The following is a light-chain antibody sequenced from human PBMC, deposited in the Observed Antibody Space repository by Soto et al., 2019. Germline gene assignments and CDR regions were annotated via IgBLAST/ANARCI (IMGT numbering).Light chain of an antibody. CDR2: EGS. CDR3: CSYAGSSTYFYV. CDR1: SSDVGSYNL. V-gene: IGLV2-23*01. Sequence: QSVLTQPASVSGSPGQSITISCTGTSSDVGSYNLVSWYQQQPGKAPKLMIYEGSKRPSGVSNRFSGSKSGNTASLTISGLQAEDEADYYCCSYAGSSTYFYVFGTGTKLTVL. J-gene: IGLJ1*01.